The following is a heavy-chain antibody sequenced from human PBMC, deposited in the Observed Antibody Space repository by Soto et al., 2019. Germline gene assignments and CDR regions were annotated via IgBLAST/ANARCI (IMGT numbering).Heavy chain of an antibody. CDR2: IIPILGIA. D-gene: IGHD4-17*01. V-gene: IGHV1-69*02. CDR3: ASNRAGTVTLDY. J-gene: IGHJ4*02. CDR1: GGTFSSYT. Sequence: QVQLVQSGAEVKKPGSSVKVSCKASGGTFSSYTISWVRQAPGQGLEWMGRIIPILGIANYAQKFQGRVTITADKSTSTAYMELSSLRSEDTAEYYCASNRAGTVTLDYWGQGTLVTVSS.